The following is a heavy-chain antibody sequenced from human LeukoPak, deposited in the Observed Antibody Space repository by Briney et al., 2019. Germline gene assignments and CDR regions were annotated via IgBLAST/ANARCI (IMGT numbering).Heavy chain of an antibody. CDR1: GFSFSSYA. J-gene: IGHJ4*02. D-gene: IGHD3-22*01. CDR2: IGGSGGST. Sequence: GGSLRLSCAASGFSFSSYAMSWVRQAPGKGLEWVSGIGGSGGSTYYADSEKGRFTISRDNSKNTLYLQMDSLRAEDTAVYYCAKDCVYYYDSSGPYYFDYWGQGTLVTVSS. CDR3: AKDCVYYYDSSGPYYFDY. V-gene: IGHV3-23*01.